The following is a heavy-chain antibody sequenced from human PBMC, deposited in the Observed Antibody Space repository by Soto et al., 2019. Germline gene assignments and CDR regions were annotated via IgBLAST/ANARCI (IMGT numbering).Heavy chain of an antibody. CDR1: GGTFSSYA. CDR3: ARDLSTGTTSDYYYGMDV. CDR2: IIPIFGTA. Sequence: SVKVSCKASGGTFSSYAISWVRQAPGQGLEWMGGIIPIFGTANYAQKFQGRVTITADESTSTAYMELSSLRSEDTAVYYCARDLSTGTTSDYYYGMDVWGQGTTVTVSS. V-gene: IGHV1-69*13. J-gene: IGHJ6*02. D-gene: IGHD1-1*01.